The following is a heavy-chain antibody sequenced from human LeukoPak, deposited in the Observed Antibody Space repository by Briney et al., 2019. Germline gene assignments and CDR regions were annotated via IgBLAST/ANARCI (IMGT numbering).Heavy chain of an antibody. V-gene: IGHV3-21*04. Sequence: GGSLRLSCAASGFTFSSYSMNWVRQAPGKGLEWVSSISSSSSNIYYADSVKGRFTISRDNAKNSLYLQMNSLTVEDTAVYYCSRDPRHSDYWGQGTLVTVSS. J-gene: IGHJ4*02. CDR3: SRDPRHSDY. CDR2: ISSSSSNI. CDR1: GFTFSSYS.